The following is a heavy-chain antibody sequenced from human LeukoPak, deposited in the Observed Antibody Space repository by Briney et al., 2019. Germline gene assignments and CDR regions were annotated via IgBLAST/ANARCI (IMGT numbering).Heavy chain of an antibody. J-gene: IGHJ3*02. CDR3: AREDILTGYDAFDI. V-gene: IGHV3-48*04. Sequence: GGSLRLSCAASGFTSRSYSMNWVRQAPGKGLEWVSYISSSGSTIYYADSVKGRFTISRDNAKNSLYLQMNSLRAEDTAVYYCAREDILTGYDAFDIWGQGTMATVSS. D-gene: IGHD3-9*01. CDR1: GFTSRSYS. CDR2: ISSSGSTI.